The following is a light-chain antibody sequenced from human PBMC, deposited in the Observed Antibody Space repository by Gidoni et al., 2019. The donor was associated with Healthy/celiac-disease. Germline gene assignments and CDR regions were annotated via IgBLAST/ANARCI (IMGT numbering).Light chain of an antibody. CDR2: DAS. CDR1: QSVSSY. V-gene: IGKV3-11*01. Sequence: EILLTQSPATLSLSPGERASQSVSSYLAWYQQKPGQAPRLLIYDASNRATGIPARFSGSGSGTDFTLTISSLEPEDFAVYYCQQRSNWHPTFGGXTKVEIK. CDR3: QQRSNWHPT. J-gene: IGKJ4*01.